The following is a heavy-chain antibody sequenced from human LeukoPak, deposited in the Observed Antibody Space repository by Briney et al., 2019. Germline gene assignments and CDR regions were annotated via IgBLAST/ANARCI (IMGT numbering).Heavy chain of an antibody. CDR1: GFTFDDYA. Sequence: PGGSLRLSCAASGFTFDDYAMHWVRQAPGKGLEWVSGISWNSGSIGYADSVKGRFTISRDNAKNSLYLQMNSLRAEDTALYYCAKDRQDIVATITAFDIWGQGTMVTVSS. D-gene: IGHD5-12*01. CDR2: ISWNSGSI. CDR3: AKDRQDIVATITAFDI. V-gene: IGHV3-9*01. J-gene: IGHJ3*02.